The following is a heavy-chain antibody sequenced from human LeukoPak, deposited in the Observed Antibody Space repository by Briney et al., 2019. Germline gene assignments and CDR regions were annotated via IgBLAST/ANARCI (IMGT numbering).Heavy chain of an antibody. CDR2: IYYSGST. J-gene: IGHJ4*02. Sequence: SETLSLTCTVSGGSISSYYWSWLRQPPGKGLEWIGYIYYSGSTNYNPSLKSRVTISVDTSKNQFSLKLSSVTAADTAVYYCARFNGGYAFFDYWGQGTLVTVSS. CDR1: GGSISSYY. D-gene: IGHD5-12*01. V-gene: IGHV4-59*01. CDR3: ARFNGGYAFFDY.